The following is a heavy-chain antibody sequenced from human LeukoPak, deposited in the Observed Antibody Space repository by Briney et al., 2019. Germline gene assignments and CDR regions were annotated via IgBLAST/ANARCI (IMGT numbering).Heavy chain of an antibody. Sequence: TGGSLRLSCAASGFTVSDTYMSWVRQAPGKGLEWVSGVSGSGGSTYYADSVKGRFTISRDNSKNTLYLQMNSLRAEDTAVYYCAKDLDIVATITGNWGQGTLVTVSS. J-gene: IGHJ4*02. D-gene: IGHD5-12*01. V-gene: IGHV3-23*01. CDR1: GFTVSDTY. CDR2: VSGSGGST. CDR3: AKDLDIVATITGN.